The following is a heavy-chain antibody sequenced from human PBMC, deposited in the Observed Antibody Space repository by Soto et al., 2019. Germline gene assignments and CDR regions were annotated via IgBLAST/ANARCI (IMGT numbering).Heavy chain of an antibody. CDR2: ISGGGNDA. Sequence: GGSLRLSCAASRFTFSSYAMSWVRQAPGKGLEWVSSISGGGNDAYYADSVKGRFTISRDNSQNTLYLQMSSLRADDTAVYYCARSLFLASTDTEPFDSWGQGALVTVSS. CDR1: RFTFSSYA. CDR3: ARSLFLASTDTEPFDS. V-gene: IGHV3-23*01. D-gene: IGHD3-3*02. J-gene: IGHJ4*02.